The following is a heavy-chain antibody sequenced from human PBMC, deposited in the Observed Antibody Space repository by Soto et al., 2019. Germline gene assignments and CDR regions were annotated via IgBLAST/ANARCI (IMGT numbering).Heavy chain of an antibody. D-gene: IGHD3-22*01. V-gene: IGHV4-59*01. CDR2: IYYSGST. CDR1: GGSISSYY. CDR3: ARARYDSSRYYYFDY. J-gene: IGHJ4*02. Sequence: PSETLALTCTVSGGSISSYYWSWIRQPPGKGLEWIGYIYYSGSTIYNPSLKSRVTISVDTSKNQFSLKLSSVTAADTAVYYCARARYDSSRYYYFDYWGQGNLVTVS.